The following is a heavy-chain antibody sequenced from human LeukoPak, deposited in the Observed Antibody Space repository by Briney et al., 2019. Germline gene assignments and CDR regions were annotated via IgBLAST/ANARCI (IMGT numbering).Heavy chain of an antibody. CDR3: ARVEMAPRAYAFDP. V-gene: IGHV4-4*07. Sequence: SETLSLTCTVSGGSISSYYWSWIRQPAGKGLEWIGRIYTSGSTNYNPSLKSRVTISVDTSKNQFSLKLSSVTAADTAVYYCARVEMAPRAYAFDPWGQGTLVTVSS. CDR1: GGSISSYY. CDR2: IYTSGST. D-gene: IGHD5-24*01. J-gene: IGHJ5*02.